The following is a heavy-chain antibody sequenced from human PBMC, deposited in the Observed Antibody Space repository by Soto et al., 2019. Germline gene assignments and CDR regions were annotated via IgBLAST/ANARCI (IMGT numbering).Heavy chain of an antibody. Sequence: GGSLRLSCAASGFTFSSYSMNWVRQAPGKGLEWVSSISSSSSYIYYADSVKGRFTISRDNAKNSLYLQMNSLRAEDTAVYYCARVIISDYGDPNYFDYWGQGTLVTVSS. J-gene: IGHJ4*02. CDR1: GFTFSSYS. CDR3: ARVIISDYGDPNYFDY. CDR2: ISSSSSYI. D-gene: IGHD4-17*01. V-gene: IGHV3-21*01.